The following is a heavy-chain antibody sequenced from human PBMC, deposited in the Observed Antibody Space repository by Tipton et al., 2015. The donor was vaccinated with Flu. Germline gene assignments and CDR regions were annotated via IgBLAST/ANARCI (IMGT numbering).Heavy chain of an antibody. CDR2: VKNDATGN. CDR3: VRGRGWFDP. J-gene: IGHJ5*02. Sequence: SLRLSCVGSGFTFYGYWMSWVRQAPGKGLEWVANVKNDATGNYLLDSVRGRFTISRDNAKNSIYLQMNSLRVEDSALYYCVRGRGWFDPWGQGIRVTVSS. D-gene: IGHD3-16*01. V-gene: IGHV3-7*01. CDR1: GFTFYGYW.